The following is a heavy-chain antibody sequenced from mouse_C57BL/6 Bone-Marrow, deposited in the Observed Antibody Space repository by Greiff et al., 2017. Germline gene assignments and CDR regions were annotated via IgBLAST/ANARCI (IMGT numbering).Heavy chain of an antibody. CDR3: ARRQPPGYFDV. CDR2: INYDGSST. CDR1: GFTFSDYY. J-gene: IGHJ1*03. Sequence: DVKLVESEGGLVQPGSSMKLSCTASGFTFSDYYMAWVRQVPEKGLEWVANINYDGSSTSYLDSLKSRFIISRDNAKNILYLQMSSLKAEDTDKYYGARRQPPGYFDVWGTGTTVTVSS. V-gene: IGHV5-16*02.